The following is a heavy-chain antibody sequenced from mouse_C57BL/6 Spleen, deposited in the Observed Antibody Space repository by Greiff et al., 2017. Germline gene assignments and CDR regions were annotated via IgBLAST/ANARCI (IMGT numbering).Heavy chain of an antibody. Sequence: VQLQQSGTVLARPGASVKMSCKTSGYTFTSYWMHWVKQRPGQGLEWIGAIYPGNSDTSYNQKFKGKAKLTAVTSASTAYMELSSLTNEDSAVYFWTRETYGNYRRAMDYWGQGTSVTVSS. CDR3: TRETYGNYRRAMDY. J-gene: IGHJ4*01. V-gene: IGHV1-5*01. CDR2: IYPGNSDT. CDR1: GYTFTSYW. D-gene: IGHD2-10*02.